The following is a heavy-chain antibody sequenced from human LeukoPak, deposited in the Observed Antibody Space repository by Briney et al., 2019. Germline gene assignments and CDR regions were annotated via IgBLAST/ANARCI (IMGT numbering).Heavy chain of an antibody. CDR2: IKEDGSDK. CDR3: AKDPGDKAVDRWFDP. Sequence: GGSLRLSCAATGFSFTTYWMSWVRKAPGKGLEWVANIKEDGSDKYYVDSVKGRFSISRDNAKNSLYLQMSSLRAEDTAVYYCAKDPGDKAVDRWFDPWGQGTLVTVSS. CDR1: GFSFTTYW. V-gene: IGHV3-7*03. J-gene: IGHJ5*02. D-gene: IGHD6-19*01.